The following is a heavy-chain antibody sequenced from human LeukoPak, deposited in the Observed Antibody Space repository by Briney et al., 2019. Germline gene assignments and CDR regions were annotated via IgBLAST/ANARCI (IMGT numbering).Heavy chain of an antibody. CDR1: GYTFTGYY. Sequence: GSVKVSCKASGYTFTGYYMHWVRQAPGQRLEWMGWINPNSGGTNYAQKFQGRVTMTRDTSISTAYMELSRLRSDDTAVYYCARDLLSYLKNPFDYWGQGTLVTVSS. CDR3: ARDLLSYLKNPFDY. CDR2: INPNSGGT. V-gene: IGHV1-2*02. D-gene: IGHD1-26*01. J-gene: IGHJ4*02.